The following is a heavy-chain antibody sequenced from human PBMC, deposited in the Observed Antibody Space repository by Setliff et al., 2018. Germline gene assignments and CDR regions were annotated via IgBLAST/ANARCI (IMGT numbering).Heavy chain of an antibody. CDR3: ARHAITSGGRLDYFDN. Sequence: KPSETLSLTCRVSGYSIGSDYFWAWVRQPPGKGLEWVATIKHGGTTYYNPSLRSRVIISVDASKNAFSLRLNSVTAADTAVFYCARHAITSGGRLDYFDNWGPGTLVTVSS. V-gene: IGHV4-38-2*01. CDR1: GYSIGSDYF. J-gene: IGHJ4*02. CDR2: IKHGGTT. D-gene: IGHD2-8*01.